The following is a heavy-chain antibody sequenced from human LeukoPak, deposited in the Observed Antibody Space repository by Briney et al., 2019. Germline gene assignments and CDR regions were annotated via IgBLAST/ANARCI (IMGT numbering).Heavy chain of an antibody. Sequence: SETLSLTCTVSGGSISSYYWSWIRQPPGKGLEWIGYIYYNGSTNYNPSLKSRVTISVDTSKNQFSLKLSSVTAADTAVYYCARGIAVAGISYYFDYWGQGTLVTVSS. D-gene: IGHD6-19*01. CDR3: ARGIAVAGISYYFDY. V-gene: IGHV4-59*01. CDR2: IYYNGST. J-gene: IGHJ4*02. CDR1: GGSISSYY.